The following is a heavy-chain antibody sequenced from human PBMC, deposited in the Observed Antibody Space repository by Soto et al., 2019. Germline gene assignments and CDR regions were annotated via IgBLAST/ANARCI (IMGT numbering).Heavy chain of an antibody. Sequence: QLQLHESGPGLVKPSETLSLTCAVSGDSMSSSDEYWGWIRQPPGKGLEWIGSIYYSGSTYYNPSLQSRVDISVDTSKNQFSLKLKSVTAADTAIYYCARRTVNIRTFYSGLKTHCFDYWGQGAPVTVSS. CDR3: ARRTVNIRTFYSGLKTHCFDY. CDR2: IYYSGST. V-gene: IGHV4-39*01. CDR1: GDSMSSSDEY. J-gene: IGHJ4*02. D-gene: IGHD6-19*01.